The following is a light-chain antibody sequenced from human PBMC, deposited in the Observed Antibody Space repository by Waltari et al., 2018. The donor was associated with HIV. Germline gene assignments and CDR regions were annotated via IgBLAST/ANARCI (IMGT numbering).Light chain of an antibody. CDR2: GNK. CDR1: SSNIGAGYA. V-gene: IGLV1-40*01. CDR3: QSYDSSLSGSVV. Sequence: QSVLTQPPSVSGAPGQRVTISCTGSSSNIGAGYAVHWYQQLPGTAPKLLIYGNKYRPSGVPDRFSGSKSGTSASLAITGLQAEDEADYYCQSYDSSLSGSVVFGGGTKVTVL. J-gene: IGLJ2*01.